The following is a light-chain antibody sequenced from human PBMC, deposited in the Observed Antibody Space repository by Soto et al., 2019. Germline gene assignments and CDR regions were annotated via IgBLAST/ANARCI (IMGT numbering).Light chain of an antibody. CDR1: QSVSSSY. CDR2: GAS. Sequence: EMVLTQSPGTLSLSPGERATLSCRASQSVSSSYLAWYQHKPGQAPRLLSYGASSRATGIPAMFSGSGSGKDFTLSISRLEHEDVAVYYCQQYGSTLGGGTKVEVK. V-gene: IGKV3-20*01. CDR3: QQYGST. J-gene: IGKJ4*01.